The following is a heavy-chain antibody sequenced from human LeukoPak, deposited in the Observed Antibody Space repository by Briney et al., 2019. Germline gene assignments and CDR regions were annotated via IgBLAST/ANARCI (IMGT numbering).Heavy chain of an antibody. CDR2: INHSGST. J-gene: IGHJ4*02. V-gene: IGHV4-34*01. CDR3: ASRTAMVTWAN. D-gene: IGHD5-18*01. Sequence: PSETLSLTCAVYGGSFSGYYWSWIRQPPGKGLEWIGEINHSGSTNYNPSLKSRVTISVDTSKNQFSLKLSSVTAADTAVYYCASRTAMVTWANWGQGTLVTVSS. CDR1: GGSFSGYY.